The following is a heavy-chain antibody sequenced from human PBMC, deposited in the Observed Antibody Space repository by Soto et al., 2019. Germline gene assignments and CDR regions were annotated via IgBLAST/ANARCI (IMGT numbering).Heavy chain of an antibody. CDR2: ISGSGGST. D-gene: IGHD4-4*01. J-gene: IGHJ6*02. CDR3: AHLQQSNGMDV. Sequence: GGSLRLSCGASEFTFNNHAMTWVRQAPGKGLEWVSTISGSGGSTYSADSVKGRFTISRDNSKNTLYLQMNSLRAEDTAVYYCAHLQQSNGMDVWGQGTTVTVSS. V-gene: IGHV3-23*01. CDR1: EFTFNNHA.